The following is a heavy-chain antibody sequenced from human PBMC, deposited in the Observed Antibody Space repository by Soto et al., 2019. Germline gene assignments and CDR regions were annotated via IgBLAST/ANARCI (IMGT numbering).Heavy chain of an antibody. CDR1: GGTFSSYP. Sequence: QVQLVQSGAEVKKPGSSVKVSCKASGGTFSSYPISWVRQAPGQGLEWMGRIIPILDITDYAQRVQGRVTITADKSTSTAYMELSSLSSDDTAVYYCARPTSTGTTSGYYFDYWGQGTLVTVSS. J-gene: IGHJ4*02. CDR3: ARPTSTGTTSGYYFDY. D-gene: IGHD1-7*01. CDR2: IIPILDIT. V-gene: IGHV1-69*02.